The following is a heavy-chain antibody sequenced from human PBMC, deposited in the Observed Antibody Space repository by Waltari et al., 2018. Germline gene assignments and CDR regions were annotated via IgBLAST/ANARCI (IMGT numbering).Heavy chain of an antibody. D-gene: IGHD3-10*01. CDR3: ARRVTMVQEDAFDI. CDR2: IYHSGST. V-gene: IGHV4-38-2*01. CDR1: GYSISSGYY. Sequence: QVQLQESGPGLVKPSETLSLPCAVSGYSISSGYYWGWIRQPPGKGLEWIGSIYHSGSTYYNPSLKSRVTISVDTSKNQFSLKLSSVTAADTAVYYCARRVTMVQEDAFDIWGQGTMVTVSS. J-gene: IGHJ3*02.